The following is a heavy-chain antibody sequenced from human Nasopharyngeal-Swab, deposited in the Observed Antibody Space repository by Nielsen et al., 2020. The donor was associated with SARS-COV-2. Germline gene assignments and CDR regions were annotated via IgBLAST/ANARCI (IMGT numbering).Heavy chain of an antibody. CDR3: ARDSYYYDSSGYYRYYYYGMDV. D-gene: IGHD3-22*01. Sequence: GESLKISCAASGFTVSSNYMSWVRQAPGKGPEWVSVIYSGGSTYYADSVKGRFTISRDNSKNTLYLQMNSLRAEDTAVYYCARDSYYYDSSGYYRYYYYGMDVWGQGTTVTVSS. CDR1: GFTVSSNY. V-gene: IGHV3-66*01. CDR2: IYSGGST. J-gene: IGHJ6*02.